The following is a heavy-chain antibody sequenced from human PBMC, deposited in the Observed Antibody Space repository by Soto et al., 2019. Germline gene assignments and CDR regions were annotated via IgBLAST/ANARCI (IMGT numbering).Heavy chain of an antibody. CDR3: ARDMVVAATHYYGMDV. V-gene: IGHV3-21*01. D-gene: IGHD2-15*01. J-gene: IGHJ6*02. CDR1: GFTFSSYS. CDR2: ISSSSSYI. Sequence: PGGSLRLSCAASGFTFSSYSMNWVRQAPGKGLEWVSSISSSSSYIYYADSVKGRFTISRDNAKNSLYLQMNSLRAEHTAVYYCARDMVVAATHYYGMDVWGQGTTVTASS.